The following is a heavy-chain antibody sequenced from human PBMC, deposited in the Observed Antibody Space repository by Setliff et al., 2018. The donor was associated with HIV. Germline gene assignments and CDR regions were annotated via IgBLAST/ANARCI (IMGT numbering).Heavy chain of an antibody. CDR1: GGSISSHY. CDR2: IYHSGST. CDR3: ARGRALGV. Sequence: SETLSLTCTVSGGSISSHYWGWIRQPPGKGLEWIGSIYHSGSTYYNPSLKSRVTISVDTSKNHFSLKLSPVTAADTAVYYCARGRALGVWGQGTMVTVSS. J-gene: IGHJ3*01. D-gene: IGHD3-3*02. V-gene: IGHV4-39*07.